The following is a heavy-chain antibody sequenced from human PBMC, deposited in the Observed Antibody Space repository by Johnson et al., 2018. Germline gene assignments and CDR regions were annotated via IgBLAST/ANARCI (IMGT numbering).Heavy chain of an antibody. Sequence: VQLVQSGGGLVKPGWSLRLSCAASGFTFSSYSMNWVRQAPGKGLEWVSSISSSSSYIYYADSVKGRVTISRDNAKNSLYLQMNSRRAEDTAVYYWARYLRQLDLYGIDVGGRGPTVTVS. J-gene: IGHJ6*02. V-gene: IGHV3-21*01. D-gene: IGHD1-1*01. CDR2: ISSSSSYI. CDR3: ARYLRQLDLYGIDV. CDR1: GFTFSSYS.